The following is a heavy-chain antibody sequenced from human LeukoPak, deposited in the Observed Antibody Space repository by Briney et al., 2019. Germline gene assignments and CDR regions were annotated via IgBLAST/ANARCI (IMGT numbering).Heavy chain of an antibody. CDR3: ARTAISRFFDYLPLGDNYFDP. V-gene: IGHV3-7*01. CDR2: IKADGGEK. Sequence: GGSLRLSCAASGFTFSTYWMNWFRQTPGKGLEWVAKIKADGGEKDHVASVKGRFTISRDNAKNSLYLQMNSLRVEDTAVYYCARTAISRFFDYLPLGDNYFDPWGQGTLVTVSS. J-gene: IGHJ5*02. CDR1: GFTFSTYW. D-gene: IGHD3-9*01.